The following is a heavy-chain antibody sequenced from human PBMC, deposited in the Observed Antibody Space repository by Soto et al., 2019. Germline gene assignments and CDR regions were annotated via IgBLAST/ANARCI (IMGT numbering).Heavy chain of an antibody. CDR3: ARKLGELSLWGFWFDP. V-gene: IGHV4-4*02. D-gene: IGHD3-16*02. CDR1: SGSISSSNW. Sequence: QVQLQESGPGLVKPSGTLSLTCAVSSGSISSSNWWSWVRQPPGKGLEWIGEIYHSGSTNYNPSLKSQVTISVDKSKNHFSLKLSSVTAADTAVYYCARKLGELSLWGFWFDPWGQGTLVTVSS. CDR2: IYHSGST. J-gene: IGHJ5*02.